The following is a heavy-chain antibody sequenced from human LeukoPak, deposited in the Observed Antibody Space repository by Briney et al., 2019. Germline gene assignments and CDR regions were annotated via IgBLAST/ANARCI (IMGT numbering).Heavy chain of an antibody. CDR3: ARGETVAGRFDY. D-gene: IGHD6-19*01. V-gene: IGHV3-53*01. J-gene: IGHJ4*02. CDR2: IYSGGST. Sequence: GGSLRLSCAASGFTFSSYSMNWVRQAPGKGLEWVSVIYSGGSTYYADSVKGRFTISRDNSKNTLYLQMNSLRAEDTAVYYCARGETVAGRFDYWGQGTLVTVSS. CDR1: GFTFSSYS.